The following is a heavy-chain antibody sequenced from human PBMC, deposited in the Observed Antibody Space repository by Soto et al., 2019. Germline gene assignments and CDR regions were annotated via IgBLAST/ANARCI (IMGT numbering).Heavy chain of an antibody. Sequence: QVQLQESGPGLVKPSETLSLTCTVSGDSISSYYWSWIRQPAGKGLEWIGRIYSSGSTNYNPSLNSRVTMSLDTSKNQLSLRLSSVAAADTAVYYCARVWELWLYGMDVWGQGTTVTVSS. D-gene: IGHD5-18*01. CDR2: IYSSGST. J-gene: IGHJ6*02. CDR1: GDSISSYY. V-gene: IGHV4-4*07. CDR3: ARVWELWLYGMDV.